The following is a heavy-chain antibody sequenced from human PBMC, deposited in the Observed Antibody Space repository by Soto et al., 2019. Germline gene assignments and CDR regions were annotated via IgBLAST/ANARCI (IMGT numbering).Heavy chain of an antibody. V-gene: IGHV4-4*02. CDR2: TSHRGST. D-gene: IGHD6-19*01. Sequence: QVQLQESGPGLVKPSGTLSLTCAVSGGSLTSSDWWSWVRQPPGKGLEWIGETSHRGSTTYNPSPKSRVTLSVDKSKTQFSLSRTSVTAADTAVYYCARDGHSSGWSWGQGTLVTVSS. J-gene: IGHJ5*02. CDR1: GGSLTSSDW. CDR3: ARDGHSSGWS.